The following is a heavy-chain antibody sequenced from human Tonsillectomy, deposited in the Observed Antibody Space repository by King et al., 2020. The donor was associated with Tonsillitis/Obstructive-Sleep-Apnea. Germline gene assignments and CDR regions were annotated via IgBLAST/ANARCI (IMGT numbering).Heavy chain of an antibody. CDR2: IYYSGST. J-gene: IGHJ5*02. Sequence: VQLQESGPGLVKPSETLSLTCTVSGGSISSYYWSWIRQPPGKGLEWIGYIYYSGSTNYNPSLKSRVTISVDTSKNQFSLKLSSVTAADTAVYYCARGGNFLEWLSSFDPWGQGTLVTVSS. CDR3: ARGGNFLEWLSSFDP. V-gene: IGHV4-59*01. CDR1: GGSISSYY. D-gene: IGHD3-3*01.